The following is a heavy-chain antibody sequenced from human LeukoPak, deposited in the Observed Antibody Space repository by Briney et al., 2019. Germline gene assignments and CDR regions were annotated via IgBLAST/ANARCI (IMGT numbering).Heavy chain of an antibody. V-gene: IGHV1-69*05. J-gene: IGHJ4*02. Sequence: SVKVSCKASGGTFSSYAISWVRQAPEQGLEWMGRIIPIFGTANYAQKFQGRVTITTDESTSTAYMELSSLRSEDTAVYYCARVFSYCSGGSCYPKEDYFDYWGQGTLVTVSS. CDR1: GGTFSSYA. CDR3: ARVFSYCSGGSCYPKEDYFDY. D-gene: IGHD2-15*01. CDR2: IIPIFGTA.